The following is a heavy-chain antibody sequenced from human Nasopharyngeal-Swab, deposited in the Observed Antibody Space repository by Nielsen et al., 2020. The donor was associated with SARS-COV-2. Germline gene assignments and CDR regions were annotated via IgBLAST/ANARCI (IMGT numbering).Heavy chain of an antibody. Sequence: SETLSLTCTVSGGSISSSSYYWGWIRQPPGKGLEWIGSIYYSGSTYYNPSLKSRVTISVDTSKKQFSLKLSSVTAADTAVYYCARGRPITMVRGGKYYYAMDVWGQGTTVTVSS. CDR1: GGSISSSSYY. V-gene: IGHV4-39*01. CDR3: ARGRPITMVRGGKYYYAMDV. J-gene: IGHJ6*02. CDR2: IYYSGST. D-gene: IGHD3-10*01.